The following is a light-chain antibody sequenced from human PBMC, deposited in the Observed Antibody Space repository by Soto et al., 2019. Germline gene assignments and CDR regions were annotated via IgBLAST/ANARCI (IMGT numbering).Light chain of an antibody. V-gene: IGKV3-20*01. CDR2: DAS. Sequence: EIVLTQPPGTLSLXXXXXXXXXXXXSQSVTSTHLAWYQQKPGQAPRLLIYDASTRATGIPDRFSGSGSGTDFTLTISRLEPEDFAVYCCQQFDGSLWTFGPGTKVDIK. J-gene: IGKJ1*01. CDR1: QSVTSTH. CDR3: QQFDGSLWT.